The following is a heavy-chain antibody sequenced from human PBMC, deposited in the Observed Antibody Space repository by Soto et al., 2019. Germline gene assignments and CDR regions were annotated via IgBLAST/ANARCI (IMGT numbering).Heavy chain of an antibody. Sequence: ASVKVSCKTSGCTFTGYNIHWVRQAPGQGLEWMGRFNPHTGGTEFAQEFQGRVAMATDTSISTAYMELIGLTSDDTAVYFCARENTASWSGGWFDPWGEGTLVTVSS. CDR1: GCTFTGYN. J-gene: IGHJ5*02. D-gene: IGHD6-13*01. CDR2: FNPHTGGT. CDR3: ARENTASWSGGWFDP. V-gene: IGHV1-2*02.